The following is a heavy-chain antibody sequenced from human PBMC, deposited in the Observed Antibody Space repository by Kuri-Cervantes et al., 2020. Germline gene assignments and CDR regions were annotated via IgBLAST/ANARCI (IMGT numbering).Heavy chain of an antibody. CDR2: INWHGDSI. CDR1: GFTFDDYN. V-gene: IGHV3-43*01. CDR3: ARVANLGIGPDARVVYYMDV. J-gene: IGHJ6*03. D-gene: IGHD3-3*01. Sequence: GGSLRLSCAASGFTFDDYNMHWVRQVPGRGLEWVSLINWHGDSIYYADSVKGRFTISRDNAKNSLHLQMNSLRDEDTAMYYCARVANLGIGPDARVVYYMDVWGKGTTVTVSS.